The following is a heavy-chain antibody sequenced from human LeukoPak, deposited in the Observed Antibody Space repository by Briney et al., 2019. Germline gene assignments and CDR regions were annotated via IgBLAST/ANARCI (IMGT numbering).Heavy chain of an antibody. CDR1: GYTFTGYY. V-gene: IGHV1-8*02. Sequence: ASVKVSCKASGYTFTGYYMHWVRQATGQGLEWMGWMNPNSGNTGYEQKFQGRVTMTRNTSVSTAYMELSSLRSEDTAVYYCARGRRTFDNWGQGTLVTVSS. CDR2: MNPNSGNT. J-gene: IGHJ4*02. CDR3: ARGRRTFDN.